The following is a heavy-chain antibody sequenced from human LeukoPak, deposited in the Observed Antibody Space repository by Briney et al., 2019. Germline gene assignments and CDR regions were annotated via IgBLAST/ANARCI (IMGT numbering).Heavy chain of an antibody. CDR1: GYTFTSYG. Sequence: ASVKVSCKASGYTFTSYGISWVRQAPGQGLEWMGWISAYNGNTNYAQKLQGRVTMTTDTSTSTAYMELRSLRSDDTAVYYCARDTGTYYYDSSGYYAFDYWGQGTLVTVSS. CDR3: ARDTGTYYYDSSGYYAFDY. CDR2: ISAYNGNT. D-gene: IGHD3-22*01. J-gene: IGHJ4*02. V-gene: IGHV1-18*01.